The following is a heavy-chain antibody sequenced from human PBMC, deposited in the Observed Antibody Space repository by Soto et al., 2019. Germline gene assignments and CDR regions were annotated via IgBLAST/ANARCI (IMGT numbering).Heavy chain of an antibody. CDR2: ISYDGSNK. Sequence: QVQLVESGGGVVQPGRPLRLSRAASGFPFSSYGMHWVRQAPGKGLEWVAHISYDGSNKHYTDSVKGRFTISRDNSKNMLYLQMSSLRAEDTAVYYCAGGQYFFDYCGQGTRVSVSS. V-gene: IGHV3-30*03. CDR1: GFPFSSYG. CDR3: AGGQYFFDY. J-gene: IGHJ4*02. D-gene: IGHD2-15*01.